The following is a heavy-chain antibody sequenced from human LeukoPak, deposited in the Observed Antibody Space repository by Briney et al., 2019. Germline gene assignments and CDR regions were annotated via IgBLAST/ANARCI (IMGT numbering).Heavy chain of an antibody. CDR1: GFTFSSYA. Sequence: GGSLRLSCAASGFTFSSYAMSWVRQAPGKGLEWVANIKQDGSEKYYVDSVKGRFTISRGNAKNSLYLQMNSLRAEDTAVYYCARYSSGWSTFDYWGQGTLVTVSS. CDR3: ARYSSGWSTFDY. J-gene: IGHJ4*02. V-gene: IGHV3-7*01. CDR2: IKQDGSEK. D-gene: IGHD6-19*01.